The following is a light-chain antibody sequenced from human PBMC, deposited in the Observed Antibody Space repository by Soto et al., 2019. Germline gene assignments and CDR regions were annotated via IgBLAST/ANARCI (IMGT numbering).Light chain of an antibody. V-gene: IGKV3-11*01. CDR1: QSVSSY. Sequence: IALSQSPATIALSPWERTHLSCSASQSVSSYLAWYQQKPGQAPRLLIHDASNRATGIPARFSGSGSGTDFTLTISSLEPEDFAVYYCQQRSNWPPLFTFGPGTKVDIK. CDR2: DAS. CDR3: QQRSNWPPLFT. J-gene: IGKJ3*01.